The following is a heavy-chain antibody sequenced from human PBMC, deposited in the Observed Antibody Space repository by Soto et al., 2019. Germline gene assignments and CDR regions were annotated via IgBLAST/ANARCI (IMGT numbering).Heavy chain of an antibody. CDR2: ISGSGGST. D-gene: IGHD3-3*01. Sequence: PGGSLRLSCAASGFTFSSYTMSWVRQAPGKGLEWVSAISGSGGSTYYADSVKGRFTISRDNSKNTLYLQMNSLRAEDTAVYYCAKDHVESDFWSGYYRGRGDYYGMDVWGQGTTVTVSS. J-gene: IGHJ6*02. CDR3: AKDHVESDFWSGYYRGRGDYYGMDV. CDR1: GFTFSSYT. V-gene: IGHV3-23*01.